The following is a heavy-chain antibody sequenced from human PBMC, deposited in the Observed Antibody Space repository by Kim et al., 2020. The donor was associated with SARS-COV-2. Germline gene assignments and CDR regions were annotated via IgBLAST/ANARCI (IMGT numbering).Heavy chain of an antibody. CDR1: GYTFTSYY. CDR3: ARDLRDIVVVVAATPPYYYGMDV. V-gene: IGHV1-46*01. D-gene: IGHD2-15*01. J-gene: IGHJ6*02. CDR2: INPSGGST. Sequence: ASVKVSCKASGYTFTSYYMHWVRQAPGQGLEWMGIINPSGGSTSYAQKFQGRVTMTRDTSTSTVYMELSSLKSEDTAVYYCARDLRDIVVVVAATPPYYYGMDVWGQGTTVTVSS.